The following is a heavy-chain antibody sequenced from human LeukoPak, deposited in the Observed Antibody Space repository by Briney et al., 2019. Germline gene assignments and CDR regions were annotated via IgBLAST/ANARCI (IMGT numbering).Heavy chain of an antibody. CDR2: ISGSGGST. CDR3: AKTIRGTMVRGVIFDY. CDR1: GFTFSSYA. D-gene: IGHD3-10*01. Sequence: GGSLRLSCAASGFTFSSYAMSWVRQAPGKGLEWVSAISGSGGSTYYADSVKGRLTISRDNSKNTLYLQMNSLRAEDTAVYYCAKTIRGTMVRGVIFDYWGQGTLVTVSS. J-gene: IGHJ4*02. V-gene: IGHV3-23*01.